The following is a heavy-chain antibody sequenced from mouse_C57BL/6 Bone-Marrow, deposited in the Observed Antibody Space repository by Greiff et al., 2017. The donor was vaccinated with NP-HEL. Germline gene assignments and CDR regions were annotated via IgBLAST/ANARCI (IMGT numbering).Heavy chain of an antibody. Sequence: VQLQQSGAELVRPGASVKLSCTASGFNIKDDYMHWVKQRPEQGLEWIGWIDPENGDTEYASKFQGKATIPEATSSNTAYLQLSSLTSEDTAVYYCTTAFYYDDAMDYRGQGTSVTVSS. CDR2: IDPENGDT. CDR3: TTAFYYDDAMDY. D-gene: IGHD2-4*01. CDR1: GFNIKDDY. V-gene: IGHV14-4*01. J-gene: IGHJ4*01.